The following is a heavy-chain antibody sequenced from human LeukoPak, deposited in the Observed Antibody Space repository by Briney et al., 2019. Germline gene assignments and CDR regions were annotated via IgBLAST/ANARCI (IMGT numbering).Heavy chain of an antibody. Sequence: GGSLRLSCAASGFTFSSYAMSWVRQALGKGLEWVSAISGSGGSTYYADSVKGRFTISRDNSKNTLYLQMNSLRAEDTAVYYCAKGQWLVRRYFDYWGQGTLVTVSS. J-gene: IGHJ4*02. CDR3: AKGQWLVRRYFDY. V-gene: IGHV3-23*01. D-gene: IGHD6-19*01. CDR2: ISGSGGST. CDR1: GFTFSSYA.